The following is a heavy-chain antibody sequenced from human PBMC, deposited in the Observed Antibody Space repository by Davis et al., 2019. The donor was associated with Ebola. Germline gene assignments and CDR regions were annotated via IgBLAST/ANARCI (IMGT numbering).Heavy chain of an antibody. J-gene: IGHJ4*02. CDR2: VIPVFGTT. D-gene: IGHD3-22*01. CDR3: ARDRYSDGSGYFFEQSH. CDR1: GYTFTSYG. Sequence: SVKVSCKASGYTFTSYGISWVRQAPGQGLEWMGWVIPVFGTTNYAQKFQGRVTLTADESTSTAYMELTNLRSEDTAVYYCARDRYSDGSGYFFEQSHWGQGTLVTVSS. V-gene: IGHV1-69*13.